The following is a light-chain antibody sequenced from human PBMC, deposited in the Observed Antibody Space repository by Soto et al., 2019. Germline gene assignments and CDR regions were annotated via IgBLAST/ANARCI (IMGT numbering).Light chain of an antibody. V-gene: IGLV1-44*01. CDR1: SSNIGSNT. J-gene: IGLJ1*01. CDR2: SNN. CDR3: AAWDDSLNGSYV. Sequence: VLTQPPSASGTPGQRVTISCSGSSSNIGSNTVNWYQQLPGTAPKLLIYSNNQRPSGVPDRFSGSKSGTSASLAISGLQSEDEADYYCAAWDDSLNGSYVFGTGTQLTVL.